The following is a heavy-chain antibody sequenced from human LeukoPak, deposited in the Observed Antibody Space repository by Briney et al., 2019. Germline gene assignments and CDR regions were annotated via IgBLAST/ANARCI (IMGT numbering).Heavy chain of an antibody. Sequence: SETLSLTSTVSRGSISSGGYYSSWIRHHRGKGLGWIGYIYYSGTTYYHPSLKSRVTISVDTSKNQFSLKLSSVTAADTAVYYCARDRGTYCSSTSCLFSYYYYMDVWGKGTTVTVSS. J-gene: IGHJ6*03. CDR2: IYYSGTT. CDR1: RGSISSGGYY. V-gene: IGHV4-31*03. CDR3: ARDRGTYCSSTSCLFSYYYYMDV. D-gene: IGHD2-2*01.